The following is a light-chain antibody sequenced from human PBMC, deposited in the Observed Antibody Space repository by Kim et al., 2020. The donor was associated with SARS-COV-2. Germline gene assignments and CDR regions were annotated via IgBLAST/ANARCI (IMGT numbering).Light chain of an antibody. CDR1: QSVSSSY. CDR2: GAS. CDR3: QQYASSPRT. V-gene: IGKV3-20*01. Sequence: EIVLTQSPGTLSLSPGVRATLSCRASQSVSSSYLAWYQQKPGQAPRLLIYGASSRATGIPDRFSGSGSGTDFTLTISRLEPEDFAVYYCQQYASSPRTFGQGTKVDIK. J-gene: IGKJ1*01.